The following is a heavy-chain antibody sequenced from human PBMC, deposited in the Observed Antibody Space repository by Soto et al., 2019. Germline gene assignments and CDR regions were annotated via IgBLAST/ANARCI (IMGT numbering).Heavy chain of an antibody. CDR2: ISSSSSYT. CDR3: ARGGYYYDSSGYHSSKFDY. V-gene: IGHV3-11*05. D-gene: IGHD3-22*01. J-gene: IGHJ4*02. CDR1: GFTFSDYY. Sequence: GGSLRLSCAASGFTFSDYYMSWIRPAPGKGLEWVSYISSSSSYTNYADSVKGRFTISRDNAKNSLYLQMNSLRAEDTAVYYCARGGYYYDSSGYHSSKFDYWGQGTLVTVSS.